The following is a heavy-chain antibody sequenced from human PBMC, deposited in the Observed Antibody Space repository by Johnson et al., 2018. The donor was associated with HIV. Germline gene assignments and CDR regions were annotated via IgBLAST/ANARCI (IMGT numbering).Heavy chain of an antibody. D-gene: IGHD3-10*01. CDR2: ISYDGSNK. CDR3: AREGYYASRGTFDI. J-gene: IGHJ3*02. Sequence: QVQLVESGGGVVQPGRSLRLSCAASGFTFSSYAMHWVRQAPGKGLEWVAVISYDGSNKYYADSVKGRFTISRDNSRKTLYLQMSSLRAEDTAMYFCAREGYYASRGTFDIWGEGTMVTVSS. V-gene: IGHV3-30-3*01. CDR1: GFTFSSYA.